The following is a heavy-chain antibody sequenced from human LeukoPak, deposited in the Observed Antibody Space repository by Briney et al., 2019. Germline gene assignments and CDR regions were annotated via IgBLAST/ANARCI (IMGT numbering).Heavy chain of an antibody. CDR3: AKQRWYFSSTSCTPLDY. J-gene: IGHJ4*02. CDR1: GFTFSSYA. Sequence: GGSLRLSCAASGFTFSSYAMSWVRQARGRGLGWVSAISGSGGSTSYAGSVKGRFTISRDNSKNPLYLQMNSLRAEDTAVYYCAKQRWYFSSTSCTPLDYWGQGTLVTVSS. V-gene: IGHV3-23*01. D-gene: IGHD2-2*01. CDR2: ISGSGGST.